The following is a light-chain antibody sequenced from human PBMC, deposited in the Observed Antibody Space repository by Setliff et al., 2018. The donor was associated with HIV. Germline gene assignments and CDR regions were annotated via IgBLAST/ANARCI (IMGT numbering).Light chain of an antibody. CDR3: CSYAGSRTFYV. CDR1: SSDVGGYNY. V-gene: IGLV2-14*03. J-gene: IGLJ1*01. CDR2: DVS. Sequence: SVLTQPASVSGSPGQSITISCTGTSSDVGGYNYVSRYQQHPGKAPELVIYDVSNRPSGVSNRFSGSKSGNTASLTISGLQADDEADYYCCSYAGSRTFYVFGTGTKVT.